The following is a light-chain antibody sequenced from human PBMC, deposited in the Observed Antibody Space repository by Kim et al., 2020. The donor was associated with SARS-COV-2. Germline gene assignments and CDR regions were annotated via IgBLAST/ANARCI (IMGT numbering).Light chain of an antibody. CDR3: CSYAGSYPVV. CDR2: DVS. J-gene: IGLJ2*01. CDR1: SSDVGGYSY. Sequence: GQSVTISCTGTSSDVGGYSYVSWYQQHPGKAPKLMIYDVSKRPSGVPDRFSAAKSGNTASLTISGLQAEDEADYYCCSYAGSYPVVFGGWTQLTVL. V-gene: IGLV2-11*01.